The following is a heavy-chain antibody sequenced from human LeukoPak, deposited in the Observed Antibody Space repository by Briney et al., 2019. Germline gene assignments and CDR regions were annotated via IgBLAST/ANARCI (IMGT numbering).Heavy chain of an antibody. D-gene: IGHD3-10*01. J-gene: IGHJ5*02. CDR1: GYTFTSYA. Sequence: ASVKVSCKASGYTFTSYAMNLVRQAPGQGLEWMGWINTNTGNPTYAQGFTGRFVFSLDTSVSTAYLQISSLKAEDTAVYYCAREVPTYYYGSGNFDPWGQGTLVTVSS. CDR3: AREVPTYYYGSGNFDP. CDR2: INTNTGNP. V-gene: IGHV7-4-1*02.